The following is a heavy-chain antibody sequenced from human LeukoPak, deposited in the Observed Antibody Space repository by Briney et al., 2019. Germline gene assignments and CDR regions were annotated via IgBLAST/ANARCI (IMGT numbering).Heavy chain of an antibody. V-gene: IGHV3-30*03. J-gene: IGHJ1*01. Sequence: GGSLRLSCAASGFTFSSYGMHWVRQAPGKGLEWVAVISYDGSNKYYADSVKGRFTISRDNSKNTLYLQMNSLRAEDTAVYHCATYYYDSSGYFQHWGQGTLVTVSS. CDR2: ISYDGSNK. D-gene: IGHD3-22*01. CDR3: ATYYYDSSGYFQH. CDR1: GFTFSSYG.